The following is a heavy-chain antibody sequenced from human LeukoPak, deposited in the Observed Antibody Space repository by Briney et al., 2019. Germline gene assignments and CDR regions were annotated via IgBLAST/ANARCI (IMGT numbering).Heavy chain of an antibody. D-gene: IGHD5-18*01. Sequence: SETLSLTCAVYGGSFSGYYWSWIRQPPGKGLDWIGEINHSGSTNYNPSLKSRVTISVDTSKNQFSLKLSSVTAADTAVYYCARRTRYSYGSRPIYYFDYWGQGTLVTVSS. V-gene: IGHV4-34*01. CDR3: ARRTRYSYGSRPIYYFDY. J-gene: IGHJ4*02. CDR2: INHSGST. CDR1: GGSFSGYY.